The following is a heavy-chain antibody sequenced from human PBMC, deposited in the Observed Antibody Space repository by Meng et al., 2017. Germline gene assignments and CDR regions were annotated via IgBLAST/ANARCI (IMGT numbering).Heavy chain of an antibody. CDR1: GSSGCSIGVG. V-gene: IGHV2-5*01. CDR2: IYWNEDK. J-gene: IGHJ5*02. CDR3: EHHEYGEVMNWFDP. D-gene: IGHD4-17*01. Sequence: LNEVGPSLAKPPQPAAVPVLFCGSSGCSIGVGVGWIRQPPGKALEWLTLIYWNEDKRYSPSLKSRLTITKDTSKNQVVLTMTNMDPVDTATYYCEHHEYGEVMNWFDPWGQGTLVTVSS.